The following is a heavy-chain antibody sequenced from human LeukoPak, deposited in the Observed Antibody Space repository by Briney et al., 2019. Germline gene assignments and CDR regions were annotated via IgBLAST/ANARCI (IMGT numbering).Heavy chain of an antibody. Sequence: GESLTLSCAASGFTFSSYNMDWVRQSPGKGLEWVSTILSSSGYMYYADSVKGRFTVSRDNARNSLYLQMNSLRADDTAVYYCARHYSVGYYAFDAFDLWGQGTMVTVSS. CDR1: GFTFSSYN. V-gene: IGHV3-21*06. CDR3: ARHYSVGYYAFDAFDL. CDR2: ILSSSGYM. D-gene: IGHD3-22*01. J-gene: IGHJ3*01.